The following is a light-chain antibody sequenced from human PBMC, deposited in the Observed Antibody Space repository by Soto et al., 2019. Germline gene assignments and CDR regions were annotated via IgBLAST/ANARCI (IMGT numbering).Light chain of an antibody. CDR2: GNS. CDR1: SSNIGAGYD. J-gene: IGLJ2*01. CDR3: QSYDSSLSASV. V-gene: IGLV1-40*01. Sequence: QSVLTQPPSVSGAPGQRVTISCTGNSSNIGAGYDVHWYQQLPGTAPKLLIYGNSNRPSGVPDRFSGSKSGTSASLAITGLQAEDEADYYCQSYDSSLSASVLGGGTKLAVL.